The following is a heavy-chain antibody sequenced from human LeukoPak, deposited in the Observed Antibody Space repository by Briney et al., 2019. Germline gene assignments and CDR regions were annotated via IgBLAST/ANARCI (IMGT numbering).Heavy chain of an antibody. CDR3: ARGGYCSATSCYMSDY. CDR1: GFTFSDHY. V-gene: IGHV3-11*04. J-gene: IGHJ4*02. D-gene: IGHD2-2*02. Sequence: GGSLRLSCEVSGFTFSDHYMSWIRQAPGKGLEWVSYVNDVGSVVYYADFVKGRFTISRDNTRNSLFLQMDSLTADDTAIYYCARGGYCSATSCYMSDYWGQGALVAVSS. CDR2: VNDVGSVV.